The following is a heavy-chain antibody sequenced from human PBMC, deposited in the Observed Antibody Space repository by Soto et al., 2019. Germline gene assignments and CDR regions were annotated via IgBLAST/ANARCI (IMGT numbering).Heavy chain of an antibody. CDR2: ISSNGDST. V-gene: IGHV3-64*01. CDR1: GFTFSAYP. J-gene: IGHJ6*03. CDR3: ARSLDPQVPDYYYFMDV. Sequence: EVQLVESGGGLVQPGGSLRLSCVASGFTFSAYPMHWVRQAPGKGLEYVSAISSNGDSTFYTNSLRGRFTISRDNAKNTLYLKMGTLRVEDMAVYYCARSLDPQVPDYYYFMDVW. D-gene: IGHD2-2*01.